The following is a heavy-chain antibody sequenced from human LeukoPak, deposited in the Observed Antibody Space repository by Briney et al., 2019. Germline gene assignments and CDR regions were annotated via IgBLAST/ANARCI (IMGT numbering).Heavy chain of an antibody. J-gene: IGHJ6*04. Sequence: PSETLSLTCTVSGYSISSGYYWGWIRQPPGKGLEWIGYIYHSGTTNYNPSLKSRLTISVDMSKNQFSLKLSSVTAADTAVYYCARDAYFDSAGYYWYIDVWGKGTTVTISP. D-gene: IGHD5-12*01. CDR3: ARDAYFDSAGYYWYIDV. V-gene: IGHV4-38-2*02. CDR1: GYSISSGYY. CDR2: IYHSGTT.